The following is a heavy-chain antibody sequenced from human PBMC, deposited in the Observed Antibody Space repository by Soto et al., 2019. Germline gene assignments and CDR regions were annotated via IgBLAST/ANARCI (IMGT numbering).Heavy chain of an antibody. Sequence: GGSLRLSCAASGFTFSSYAMHWVRQAPGKGLEWVAVISYDGSNKYYADSVKGRFTISRDNSKNTLYLQMNSLRAEDTAVYYCARDKAYSSSSKGYYYYGMDVWGQGTTVTVSS. D-gene: IGHD6-6*01. CDR3: ARDKAYSSSSKGYYYYGMDV. CDR1: GFTFSSYA. V-gene: IGHV3-30-3*01. J-gene: IGHJ6*02. CDR2: ISYDGSNK.